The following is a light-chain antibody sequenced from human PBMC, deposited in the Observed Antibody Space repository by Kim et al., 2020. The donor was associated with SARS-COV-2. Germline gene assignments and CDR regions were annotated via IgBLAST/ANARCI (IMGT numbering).Light chain of an antibody. CDR3: SSYAGSNNYV. CDR1: SRVVGNYNS. J-gene: IGLJ1*01. CDR2: EVT. V-gene: IGLV2-8*01. Sequence: SVTVSCTRTSRVVGNYNSVSWYQQNPGKAPKLMIYEVTRRPSGVPDRFSGSKSGNTASLTVSGLQAEDEAEYYCSSYAGSNNYVSGTGTKVTVL.